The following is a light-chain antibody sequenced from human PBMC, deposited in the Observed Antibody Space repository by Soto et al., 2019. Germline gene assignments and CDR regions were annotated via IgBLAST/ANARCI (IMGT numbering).Light chain of an antibody. Sequence: EIPMTHAPATLSSSLAYRVTITCRASQSISSWLAWYQQKPGKAPKLLIYDASSLESGVPSRFSGSGSGTEFTLTIWSLQPEDFATYYCQKYNRCWTFGQGAKVEIK. CDR1: QSISSW. CDR3: QKYNRCWT. J-gene: IGKJ1*01. CDR2: DAS. V-gene: IGKV1-5*01.